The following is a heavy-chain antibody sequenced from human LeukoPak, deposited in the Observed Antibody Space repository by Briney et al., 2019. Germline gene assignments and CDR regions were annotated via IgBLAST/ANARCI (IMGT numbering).Heavy chain of an antibody. D-gene: IGHD3-22*01. CDR2: TYYRSKWYN. CDR1: GDSVSSNSAA. CDR3: AKLGIGEHEVSGYYYATQSSGLDI. V-gene: IGHV6-1*01. Sequence: PSQTLSLTCAISGDSVSSNSAAWNWIRQSPSRGLEWLGRTYYRSKWYNDYAVSVKSRITINPDTSKNQFSLQLNSVTPEDTAVYYCAKLGIGEHEVSGYYYATQSSGLDIWGQGTMVIVSS. J-gene: IGHJ3*02.